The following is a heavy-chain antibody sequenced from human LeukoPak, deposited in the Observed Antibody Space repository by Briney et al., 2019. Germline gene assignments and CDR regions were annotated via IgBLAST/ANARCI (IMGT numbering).Heavy chain of an antibody. CDR2: IYYRGNT. D-gene: IGHD6-19*01. CDR3: ARRPGIAVAGTRRFDY. CDR1: GGSISSSSYY. Sequence: AETLSLTCTVSGGSISSSSYYWGWIRQPPGKGLEWTGSIYYRGNTSYNPSLNSRVTISVDTSKNQFSLNPSSVTAADTAVYYCARRPGIAVAGTRRFDYWGQGTLVTVSS. J-gene: IGHJ4*02. V-gene: IGHV4-39*01.